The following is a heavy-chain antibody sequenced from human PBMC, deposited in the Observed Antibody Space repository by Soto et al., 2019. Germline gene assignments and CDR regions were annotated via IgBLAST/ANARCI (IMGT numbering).Heavy chain of an antibody. Sequence: QVQLVQSGAEVKKPGASVRVSCKASGYTFTGYYMHWVRQAPGQGLEWMGWISPKSGGTIYAQKFQGRATMTRDTSISTTYMQLSSLSSDHTAIYSCATDAANLVAAFGPTTHWFAPWSQVSLLTVSS. CDR1: GYTFTGYY. V-gene: IGHV1-2*02. J-gene: IGHJ5*02. CDR2: ISPKSGGT. D-gene: IGHD2-2*01. CDR3: ATDAANLVAAFGPTTHWFAP.